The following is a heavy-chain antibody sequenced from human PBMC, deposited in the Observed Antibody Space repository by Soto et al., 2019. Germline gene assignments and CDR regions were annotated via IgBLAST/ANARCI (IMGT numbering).Heavy chain of an antibody. V-gene: IGHV4-34*01. D-gene: IGHD6-13*01. CDR1: GGSFSAYY. J-gene: IGHJ5*02. Sequence: QVQLQQWGAGLLKPSETLSLTCAVYGGSFSAYYWSWICQPPGKGLEWIGEINHSGSTNYNPSLKSRVTISLDTSKNQFSLKLNSVTAADTAVYYCARVSGYISSRWGRFDPWGQGTLVTVSS. CDR2: INHSGST. CDR3: ARVSGYISSRWGRFDP.